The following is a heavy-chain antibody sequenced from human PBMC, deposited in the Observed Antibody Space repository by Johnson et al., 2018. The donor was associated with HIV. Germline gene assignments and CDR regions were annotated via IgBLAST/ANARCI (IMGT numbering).Heavy chain of an antibody. CDR1: GFSFSSFS. J-gene: IGHJ3*02. D-gene: IGHD2-21*02. V-gene: IGHV3-64*01. Sequence: VQLVESGGGLVQPGGSLRLSCAASGFSFSSFSMHWVRQAPGKGLEYVSTTSSNGDRTYYANSVKGRFIISRDNSKNTLYLQMNSLRTEDTAVYYCAREGVCGGDPCAFDIWGQGTMVTVSS. CDR2: TSSNGDRT. CDR3: AREGVCGGDPCAFDI.